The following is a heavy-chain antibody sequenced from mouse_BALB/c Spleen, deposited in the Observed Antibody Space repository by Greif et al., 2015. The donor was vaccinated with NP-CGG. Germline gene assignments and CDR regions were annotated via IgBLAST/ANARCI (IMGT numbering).Heavy chain of an antibody. V-gene: IGHV1-14*01. Sequence: QLQQSGPELVKPGASVKMSCKASGYTFTSYVMHWVKQKPGQGLGWIGYINPYNDGTKYNEKFKGKATLTSDKSSSTAYMELSSLTSEDSAVYYCAREDSSGYVDAMDYWGQGTSVTVSS. J-gene: IGHJ4*01. CDR1: GYTFTSYV. CDR2: INPYNDGT. D-gene: IGHD3-2*01. CDR3: AREDSSGYVDAMDY.